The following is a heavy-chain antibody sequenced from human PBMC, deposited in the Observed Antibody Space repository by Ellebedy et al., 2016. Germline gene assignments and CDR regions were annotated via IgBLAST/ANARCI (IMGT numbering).Heavy chain of an antibody. CDR3: ANWGGLHSFDY. D-gene: IGHD3-16*01. J-gene: IGHJ4*02. V-gene: IGHV3-23*01. CDR1: GFTFSSYA. CDR2: ISGSGGST. Sequence: GESLKISCAASGFTFSSYAMSWVRQAPGKGLEWVSAISGSGGSTYYADSVKGRFTISRDNSKNTLYLQMNSLRAEDTAVYYCANWGGLHSFDYWGQGTLVTVSS.